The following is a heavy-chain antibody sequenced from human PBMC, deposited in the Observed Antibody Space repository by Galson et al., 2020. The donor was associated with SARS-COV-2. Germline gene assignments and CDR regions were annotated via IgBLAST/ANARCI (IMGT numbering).Heavy chain of an antibody. Sequence: GESLKISCAASGFTFSSYGMHWVRQAPGKGLEWVAVISYDGSNKYYADSVKGRFTISRDNSKNTLYLQMNSLRAEDTAVYYCAKDQTGIAVAGPAEWSGMDVWGQGTTVTVSS. CDR2: ISYDGSNK. J-gene: IGHJ6*02. CDR3: AKDQTGIAVAGPAEWSGMDV. CDR1: GFTFSSYG. D-gene: IGHD6-19*01. V-gene: IGHV3-30*18.